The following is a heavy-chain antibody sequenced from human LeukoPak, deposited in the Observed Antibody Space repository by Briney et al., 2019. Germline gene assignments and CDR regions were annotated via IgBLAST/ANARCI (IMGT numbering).Heavy chain of an antibody. D-gene: IGHD3-10*01. CDR1: GYTFTGYY. V-gene: IGHV1-2*02. J-gene: IGHJ4*02. CDR2: INPNSGGT. Sequence: ASVKVSCKASGYTFTGYYIHWVRQAPGQGLEWMGWINPNSGGTNYAQKFQGRVTMTRDTSISTAYMELSRLRSDDTAVYYCARVPTYYYGSGSYYNLDYWGQGTLVTVSS. CDR3: ARVPTYYYGSGSYYNLDY.